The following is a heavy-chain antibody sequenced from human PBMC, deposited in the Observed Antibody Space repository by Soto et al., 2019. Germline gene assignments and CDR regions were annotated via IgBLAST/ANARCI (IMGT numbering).Heavy chain of an antibody. J-gene: IGHJ6*03. CDR1: GGSISNYY. Sequence: SETLSLTCIVSGGSISNYYWSWIRQPPGKGLEWIGYIYYSGNTNYNPSLKSRVTISVDMSKSQFSLKLTSMTAADTAVYYCARPSSWYGHMDVWGKGTTVTVSS. CDR3: ARPSSWYGHMDV. CDR2: IYYSGNT. V-gene: IGHV4-59*01. D-gene: IGHD6-13*01.